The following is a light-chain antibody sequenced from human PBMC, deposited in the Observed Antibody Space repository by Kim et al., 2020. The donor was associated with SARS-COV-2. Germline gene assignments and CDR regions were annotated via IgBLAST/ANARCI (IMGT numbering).Light chain of an antibody. CDR3: QSWVSDILV. Sequence: QLVLTQPPSASASLGASVKLTCTLSSGHNFYAIAWHQQQPEKGPRYLMSVYSDGSHKKEDGMPDRFSGSSSGAERHLTISSLQSDDEADYYCQSWVSDILVFGGGTQLTVL. J-gene: IGLJ2*01. CDR2: VYSDGSH. CDR1: SGHNFYA. V-gene: IGLV4-69*01.